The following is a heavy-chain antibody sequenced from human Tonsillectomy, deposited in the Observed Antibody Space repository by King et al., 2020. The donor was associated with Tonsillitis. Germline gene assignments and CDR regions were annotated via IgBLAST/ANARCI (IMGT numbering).Heavy chain of an antibody. CDR3: AKDHGSGWFFFDY. D-gene: IGHD6-19*01. Sequence: GCTLGEYAMHGVRQAPGRGLGGGSRISGDGGSTQYVDAVKGRFTVSRDNSTNSLYLQMNSLRIEDTAFYYCAKDHGSGWFFFDYWGQGAPVTVSS. J-gene: IGHJ4*02. CDR1: GCTLGEYA. CDR2: ISGDGGST. V-gene: IGHV3-43*02.